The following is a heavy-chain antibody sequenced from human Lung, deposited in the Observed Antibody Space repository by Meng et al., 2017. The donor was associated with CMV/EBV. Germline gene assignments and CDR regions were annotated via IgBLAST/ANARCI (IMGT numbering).Heavy chain of an antibody. CDR2: IYPDDSET. CDR1: GHSFTNYW. Sequence: SXXASGHSFTNYWIGWVRQMPGKGLEWMGIIYPDDSETIYRPSFQGRVTISADKSLSTAYLQRSSLKASDTAVYYCARSVVQDTAMVPCDYWRLGTLVTVSS. J-gene: IGHJ4*02. V-gene: IGHV5-51*01. CDR3: ARSVVQDTAMVPCDY. D-gene: IGHD5-18*01.